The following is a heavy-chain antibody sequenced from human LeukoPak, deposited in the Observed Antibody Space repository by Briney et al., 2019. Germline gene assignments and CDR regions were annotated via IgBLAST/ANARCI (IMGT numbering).Heavy chain of an antibody. CDR2: SSGSGANI. CDR1: GFTFSNYA. V-gene: IGHV3-23*01. D-gene: IGHD3-16*02. CDR3: AKERAGYTNPYYFDY. Sequence: GGALRLSCAASGFTFSNYAMSWVRQAPRKGVEWVSTSSGSGANIYYADSVRRRCSIARDNTENTLYLHMNSLRAEDTAVYYCAKERAGYTNPYYFDYWGQGTLVTVSS. J-gene: IGHJ4*02.